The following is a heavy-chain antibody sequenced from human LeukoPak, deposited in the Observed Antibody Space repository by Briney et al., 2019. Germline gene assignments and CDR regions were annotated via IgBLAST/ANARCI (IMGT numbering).Heavy chain of an antibody. CDR3: ARVAGGKFHLDY. CDR2: ITSTATYI. J-gene: IGHJ4*02. CDR1: GFAFSTYS. Sequence: GGSLRLSCAASGFAFSTYSMNWVRQAPGKGLEWISSITSTATYIYYADSVKGRFTISRDNTKNSLYLQMNGLRAEDTAVYFCARVAGGKFHLDYWGQGTQITVSS. D-gene: IGHD6-13*01. V-gene: IGHV3-21*01.